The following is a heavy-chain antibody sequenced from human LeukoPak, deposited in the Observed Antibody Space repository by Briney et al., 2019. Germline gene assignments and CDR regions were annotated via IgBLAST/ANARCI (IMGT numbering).Heavy chain of an antibody. D-gene: IGHD3-10*01. CDR1: GFTFNRYN. CDR3: ARGAITMLRGVTPPDY. CDR2: ISPSTGDI. Sequence: PGGSLRLSCAASGFTFNRYNMNWVRQAPGKGLEWVSSISPSTGDIHYADSVKGRFTISRDNAKNSLYPQINSLRAEDTAVYYCARGAITMLRGVTPPDYWGQGTLVTVSS. J-gene: IGHJ4*02. V-gene: IGHV3-21*01.